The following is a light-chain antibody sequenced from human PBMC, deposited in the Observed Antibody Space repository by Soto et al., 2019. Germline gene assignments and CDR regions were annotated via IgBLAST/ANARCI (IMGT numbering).Light chain of an antibody. CDR2: DAS. J-gene: IGKJ4*01. V-gene: IGKV1-33*01. CDR3: QQYDNLPLT. CDR1: QSISSW. Sequence: DIQMTQSPFTLSASVGDRVTITCRASQSISSWLAWYQQKPGKAPKLLIYDASNLETGVPSRFSGSGSGTDFTFTISSLQPEDIATYYCQQYDNLPLTFGGGTKVDIK.